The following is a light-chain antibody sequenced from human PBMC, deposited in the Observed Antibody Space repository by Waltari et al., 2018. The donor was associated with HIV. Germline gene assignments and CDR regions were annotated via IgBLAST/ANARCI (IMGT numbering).Light chain of an antibody. CDR1: QSISFS. J-gene: IGKJ3*01. CDR2: AAS. CDR3: QQSFSSPLS. V-gene: IGKV1-39*01. Sequence: DIQMTQSPSSLSASVGDRVTIDCRASQSISFSLNWYQQKPGKVPKLPISAASTLQSGVPSRFSGSGSGTDFTLTIDSLQPDDFATYYCQQSFSSPLSFGPGTNVDIK.